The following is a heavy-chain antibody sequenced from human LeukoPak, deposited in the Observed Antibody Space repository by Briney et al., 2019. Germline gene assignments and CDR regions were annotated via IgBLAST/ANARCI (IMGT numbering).Heavy chain of an antibody. CDR2: IYHSGST. D-gene: IGHD1-26*01. CDR1: GGSITSRNYY. Sequence: SETLSLTCTVSGGSITSRNYYWGWIRQPPGKGLEWIGSIYHSGSTYYNPSPKSRVTITVDTSKNQFSLKLSSVTAADTAVYYCARRFSGSYYVDYWGQGTLVTVSS. CDR3: ARRFSGSYYVDY. V-gene: IGHV4-39*07. J-gene: IGHJ4*02.